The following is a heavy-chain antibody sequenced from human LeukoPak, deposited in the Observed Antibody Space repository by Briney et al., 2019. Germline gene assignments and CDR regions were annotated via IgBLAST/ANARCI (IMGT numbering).Heavy chain of an antibody. Sequence: SETLSLTCAVSGYSISSGYYWSWIRQPPGKGLEWIGEINHSGSTNYNPSLKSRVTISVDTSKNQFSLKLSSVTAADTAVYYCASVLRIVVPAAIGVDVWGKGTTVTVSS. CDR1: GYSISSGYY. J-gene: IGHJ6*04. CDR2: INHSGST. CDR3: ASVLRIVVPAAIGVDV. D-gene: IGHD2-2*02. V-gene: IGHV4-38-2*01.